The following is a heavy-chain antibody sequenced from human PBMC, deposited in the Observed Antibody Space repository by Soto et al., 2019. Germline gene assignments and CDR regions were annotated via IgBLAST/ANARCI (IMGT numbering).Heavy chain of an antibody. CDR1: SDSISSYY. Sequence: PSETLSLTCTVSSDSISSYYWSWIRQPPGKRLEWIGYISYSGSTDYNPSLKSRVTISGDTSKKQFSLKVSSVTAADTAVYYCARGTSWQLPFDYWGQGTLVTVSS. V-gene: IGHV4-59*01. D-gene: IGHD6-13*01. CDR3: ARGTSWQLPFDY. CDR2: ISYSGST. J-gene: IGHJ4*02.